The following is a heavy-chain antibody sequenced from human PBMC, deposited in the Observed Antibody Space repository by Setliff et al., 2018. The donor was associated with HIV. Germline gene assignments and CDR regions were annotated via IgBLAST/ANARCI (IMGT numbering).Heavy chain of an antibody. D-gene: IGHD6-6*01. CDR2: INPNSGGT. J-gene: IGHJ6*04. CDR1: GYTFNTYY. CDR3: ARGWATGANSSPLDV. V-gene: IGHV1-2*06. Sequence: GASVKVSCKASGYTFNTYYIHWVRQAPGQGLEWIGRINPNSGGTNYAQRFQGRVTMTRDTSISTAYMEMTSLRSDDTAVYYCARGWATGANSSPLDVWGEGTTVTVSS.